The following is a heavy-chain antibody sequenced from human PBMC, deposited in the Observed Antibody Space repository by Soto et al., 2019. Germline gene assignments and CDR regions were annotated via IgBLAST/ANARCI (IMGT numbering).Heavy chain of an antibody. D-gene: IGHD3-22*01. V-gene: IGHV5-10-1*01. J-gene: IGHJ6*02. CDR3: ARLPLTYYYDSSGYYYGRIYYYGMDV. CDR2: IDPSDSYT. Sequence: SLKISCKGSGYSFTSYWISWVRQMPGKGLEWMGRIDPSDSYTNYSPSFQGHVTISADKSISTAYLQWSSLKASDTAMYYCARLPLTYYYDSSGYYYGRIYYYGMDVWGQGTTVTVSS. CDR1: GYSFTSYW.